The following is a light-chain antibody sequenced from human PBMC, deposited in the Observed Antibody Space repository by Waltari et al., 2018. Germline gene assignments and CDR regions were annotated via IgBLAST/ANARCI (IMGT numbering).Light chain of an antibody. CDR3: QQYLNRLT. CDR2: RAS. Sequence: IVMTQSPATLSVSPGERATLSCRASQSVSSNLAWYQQKPGQAPRLLIYRASTRAIGIPARFSGSWSGTEFTLTISSLQSEDFAVYFCQQYLNRLTFGGGTKVEIK. J-gene: IGKJ4*01. CDR1: QSVSSN. V-gene: IGKV3-15*01.